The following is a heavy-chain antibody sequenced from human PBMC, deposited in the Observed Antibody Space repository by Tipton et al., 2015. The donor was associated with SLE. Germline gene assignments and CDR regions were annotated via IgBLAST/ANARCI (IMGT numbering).Heavy chain of an antibody. V-gene: IGHV3-53*01. D-gene: IGHD3-10*01. CDR1: EFSVTNNY. Sequence: GSLRLSCAASEFSVTNNYMSWVRQAPGKGLEWVSVIYVPGDTYYADSVEGRFTISRDNSKNTVYLDMLSLRADDTAMYYCAGAGWSYGFFDYWGQGTLVTVSP. CDR3: AGAGWSYGFFDY. J-gene: IGHJ4*02. CDR2: IYVPGDT.